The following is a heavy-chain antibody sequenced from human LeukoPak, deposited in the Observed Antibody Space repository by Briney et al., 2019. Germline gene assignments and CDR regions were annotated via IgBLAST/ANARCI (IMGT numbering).Heavy chain of an antibody. CDR1: SGSISGGDDY. D-gene: IGHD4-11*01. Sequence: KPSETLSLTCTVSSGSISGGDDYWGWIRQPAGKGLEWIGRIYTSGSTNYNPSLKSRVTISVDTSKNQFSLKLNSVTAADTAVYYCARGSKYQSSYDYIDVWGKGTTVTVSS. J-gene: IGHJ6*03. V-gene: IGHV4-61*02. CDR3: ARGSKYQSSYDYIDV. CDR2: IYTSGST.